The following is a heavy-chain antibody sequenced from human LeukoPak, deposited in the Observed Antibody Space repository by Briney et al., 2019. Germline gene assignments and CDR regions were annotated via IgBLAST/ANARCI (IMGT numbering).Heavy chain of an antibody. V-gene: IGHV1-8*02. Sequence: ASVKVSCNASGGTFSSYAISWVRQAPGQGLEWMGWMKSNNGHTGYAQKFQGRVTMTRDTSISTAYMELSSLTFEDTAVYYCARGPPNWGMVGYWGQGTLVTVSS. D-gene: IGHD7-27*01. CDR3: ARGPPNWGMVGY. J-gene: IGHJ4*02. CDR1: GGTFSSYA. CDR2: MKSNNGHT.